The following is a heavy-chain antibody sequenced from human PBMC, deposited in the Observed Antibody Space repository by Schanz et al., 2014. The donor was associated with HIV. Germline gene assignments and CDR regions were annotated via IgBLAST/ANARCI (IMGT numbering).Heavy chain of an antibody. D-gene: IGHD2-21*02. V-gene: IGHV1-2*02. CDR1: GYTFVDHY. CDR2: INPKSGDT. CDR3: ARDKKWDYEVVTGSQFQMNFNYYGLDL. Sequence: QVRLVQSGAEVKKPGGSVKVSCTASGYTFVDHYVHWVRQAPGQGLEWLGWINPKSGDTNFAQKFQGRVTMTRDTSITTVYMELSRLISDDTAVYYCARDKKWDYEVVTGSQFQMNFNYYGLDLWGQGSLVTVSS. J-gene: IGHJ5*02.